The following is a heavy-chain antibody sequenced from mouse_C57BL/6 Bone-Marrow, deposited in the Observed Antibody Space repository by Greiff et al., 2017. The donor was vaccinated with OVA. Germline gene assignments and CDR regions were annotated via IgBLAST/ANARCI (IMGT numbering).Heavy chain of an antibody. CDR3: ARSRRVYNGFAY. J-gene: IGHJ3*01. CDR2: IHPNSGST. D-gene: IGHD6-1*01. CDR1: GYTFTSYW. Sequence: VQLQQPGAELVKPGASVKLSCKASGYTFTSYWMHWVKQRPGQGLEWIGMIHPNSGSTNYNEKFKSKATLTVDKSSSTAYMQLSSLRSEDSAVDYCARSRRVYNGFAYWGQGTLVTVSA. V-gene: IGHV1-64*01.